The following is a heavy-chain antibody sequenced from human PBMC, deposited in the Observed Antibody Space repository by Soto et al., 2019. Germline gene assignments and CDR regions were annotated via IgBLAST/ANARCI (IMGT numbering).Heavy chain of an antibody. D-gene: IGHD3-22*01. CDR2: IIPIFGTA. Sequence: GASVKVSCKASGGTFSSYAISWVRQAPGQGLEWMGGIIPIFGTANYAQKFQGRVTITADKSTSTAYMELSSLRSEDTAVYYCASASLGTYYYDSSGLSIGAFDIWGQGTMVTVSS. J-gene: IGHJ3*02. CDR3: ASASLGTYYYDSSGLSIGAFDI. V-gene: IGHV1-69*06. CDR1: GGTFSSYA.